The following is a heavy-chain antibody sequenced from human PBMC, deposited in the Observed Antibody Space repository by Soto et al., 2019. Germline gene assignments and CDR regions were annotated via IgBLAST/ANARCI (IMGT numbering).Heavy chain of an antibody. CDR2: INHSGST. V-gene: IGHV4-34*01. J-gene: IGHJ4*02. CDR3: ARRRGLLWFGDCGY. D-gene: IGHD3-10*01. CDR1: GGSFSGYY. Sequence: QVQLQQWGAGLLKPSETLSLTCAVYGGSFSGYYWSWIRQHPGKGLEWIGDINHSGSTNYNPSLKSRVTISVDTSKNQFSLKLSSVTAADTAVYYCARRRGLLWFGDCGYWGQGTLVTVSS.